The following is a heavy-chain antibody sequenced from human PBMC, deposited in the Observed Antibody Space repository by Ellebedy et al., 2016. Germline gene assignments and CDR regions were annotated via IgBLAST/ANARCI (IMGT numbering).Heavy chain of an antibody. V-gene: IGHV3-13*04. CDR2: IDTAGDT. Sequence: GESLKISXADSAFTFSSYDMHWVRQVTGKGLEWVSGIDTAGDTYYAASVKGRFIISRENAKNSLYLQMNSLRAGDTAMYYCVSSAVESSGRLSWVFDLWGRGTLVTVSS. J-gene: IGHJ2*01. D-gene: IGHD3-22*01. CDR1: AFTFSSYD. CDR3: VSSAVESSGRLSWVFDL.